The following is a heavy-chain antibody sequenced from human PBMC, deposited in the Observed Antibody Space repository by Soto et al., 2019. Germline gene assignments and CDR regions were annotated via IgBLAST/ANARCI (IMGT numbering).Heavy chain of an antibody. CDR1: GFTFSNYA. J-gene: IGHJ4*02. CDR3: AKGSGSYYCFDN. D-gene: IGHD1-26*01. Sequence: EVQLLESGGGLVQPGGSLRLSCAASGFTFSNYAMTWVRQAPGKGLEWVSIISGSGVSTYYADSVKGRFTISRVNSKNTLYLQINSLRAEDTAIYYCAKGSGSYYCFDNWGQGTLVTVSS. CDR2: ISGSGVST. V-gene: IGHV3-23*01.